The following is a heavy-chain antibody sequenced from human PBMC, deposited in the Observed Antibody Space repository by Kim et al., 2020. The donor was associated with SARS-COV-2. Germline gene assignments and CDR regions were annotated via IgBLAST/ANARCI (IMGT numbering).Heavy chain of an antibody. Sequence: GGSLRLSCAASEFTFSSYAMSWVRQAPGKGLEWVSGISAGGSSTESADSVNGRFIISRANSKYMLYLQMSSLRAEDTAVYYCATHSGGSATVGAYFDYWGQGTLVTVSS. CDR3: ATHSGGSATVGAYFDY. D-gene: IGHD5-18*01. J-gene: IGHJ4*02. CDR1: EFTFSSYA. V-gene: IGHV3-23*01. CDR2: ISAGGSST.